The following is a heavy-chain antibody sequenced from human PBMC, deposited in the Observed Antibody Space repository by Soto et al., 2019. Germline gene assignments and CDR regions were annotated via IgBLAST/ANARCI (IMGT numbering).Heavy chain of an antibody. CDR3: AHTPITMIGGY. CDR2: IYWDDDK. Sequence: QITLKEFGPTLVKPTQTLTLTCTFSGFSLSTSGVGVGWIRQPPGKALEWLALIYWDDDKRYSPSLKSRLTITKHTSKNQVVLTMTNMDPVDTATYYCAHTPITMIGGYWGQGTLVTVSS. V-gene: IGHV2-5*02. D-gene: IGHD3-22*01. J-gene: IGHJ4*02. CDR1: GFSLSTSGVG.